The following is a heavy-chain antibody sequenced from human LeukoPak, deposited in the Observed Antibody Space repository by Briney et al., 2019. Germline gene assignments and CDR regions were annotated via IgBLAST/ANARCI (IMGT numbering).Heavy chain of an antibody. D-gene: IGHD1-26*01. V-gene: IGHV3-53*01. CDR3: ANSGSYYSYFDY. J-gene: IGHJ4*02. CDR2: IYSVGST. Sequence: GGSLRLSCAASGFSVSSNYMGWVRQAPGKGLEWVSVIYSVGSTYYADSVKGRFTISRDNSKNTLYLQMNSLRAEDTAVYYCANSGSYYSYFDYWGQGTLVTVSS. CDR1: GFSVSSNY.